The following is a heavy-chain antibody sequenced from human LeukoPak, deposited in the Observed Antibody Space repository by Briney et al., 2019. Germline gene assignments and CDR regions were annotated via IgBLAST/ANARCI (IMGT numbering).Heavy chain of an antibody. CDR2: ISSDGTST. CDR3: ARGLKGRSAH. Sequence: GGSLRLSCVDSGFMFSTSALHWIRQAPGKGLQWVTVISSDGTSTFYADSVRGRFTISRYNSKNTLYLQMNSLTTDDTAIYYCARGLKGRSAHWGQGTLVTVSS. CDR1: GFMFSTSA. V-gene: IGHV3-30*04. J-gene: IGHJ4*02. D-gene: IGHD3-10*01.